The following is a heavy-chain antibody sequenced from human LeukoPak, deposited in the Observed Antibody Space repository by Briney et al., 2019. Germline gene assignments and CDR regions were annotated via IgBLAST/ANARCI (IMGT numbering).Heavy chain of an antibody. CDR3: ARGSKGSSPYWYLDL. Sequence: SQTLSLTCAISGDSVSSNSATWNWIRQSPSRGLEWLGRTYYRSKWYNDYSASVKSRITINPDTSKNQLSLHLNSVTAEDTAVYYCARGSKGSSPYWYLDLWGRGTLVTVSS. CDR1: GDSVSSNSAT. V-gene: IGHV6-1*01. CDR2: TYYRSKWYN. D-gene: IGHD6-13*01. J-gene: IGHJ2*01.